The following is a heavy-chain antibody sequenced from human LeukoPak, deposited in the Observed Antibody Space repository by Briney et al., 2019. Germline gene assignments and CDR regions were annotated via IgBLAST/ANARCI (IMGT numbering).Heavy chain of an antibody. Sequence: PGGSLRLSCAASGFTVSSNYMSWVRQAPGKGLEWVSVIYSGGSTFYADSVKGRFTISRDNSKNTLYLQMNSLRAEDTAVYYCASGPYYYYGMDVWGQGTTVTVSS. V-gene: IGHV3-66*02. CDR1: GFTVSSNY. J-gene: IGHJ6*02. CDR2: IYSGGST. CDR3: ASGPYYYYGMDV.